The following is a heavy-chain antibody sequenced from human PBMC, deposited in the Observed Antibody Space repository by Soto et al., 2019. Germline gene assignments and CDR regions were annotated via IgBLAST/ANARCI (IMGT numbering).Heavy chain of an antibody. Sequence: QVQLVQSGAEVKKPGASVKVSCKASGYTFTSYGISWVRQAPGQGLAWMGWISAYNGNTKYAQKLQGRVTMTTDTSTSPAYMELRCLSSDHTAVYYCARDAAIGMNDYWGQGTLVTVSS. CDR1: GYTFTSYG. J-gene: IGHJ4*02. CDR3: ARDAAIGMNDY. V-gene: IGHV1-18*01. CDR2: ISAYNGNT.